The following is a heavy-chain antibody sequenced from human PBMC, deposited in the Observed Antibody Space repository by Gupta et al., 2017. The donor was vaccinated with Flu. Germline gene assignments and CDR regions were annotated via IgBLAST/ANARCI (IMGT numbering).Heavy chain of an antibody. V-gene: IGHV3-64*01. CDR2: ISSNGGST. CDR1: GFTFRSYA. J-gene: IGHJ4*02. Sequence: EVQLVESGGGLVQPGGSLSLSCSASGFTFRSYAMHWVRQAPGKGLEYVSAISSNGGSTYYANSVKGRFTISRDNSKNTLYLQMGSLRAEDMAVYYCARARSYGSGSYRPYYFDYWGQGTLVTVSS. CDR3: ARARSYGSGSYRPYYFDY. D-gene: IGHD3-10*01.